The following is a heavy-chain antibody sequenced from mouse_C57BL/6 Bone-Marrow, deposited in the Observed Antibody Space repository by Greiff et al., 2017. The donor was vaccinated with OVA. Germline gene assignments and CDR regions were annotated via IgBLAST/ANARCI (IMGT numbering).Heavy chain of an antibody. J-gene: IGHJ4*01. Sequence: QVQLQQPGAELVRPGSSVKLSCKASGYTFTSYWMDWVKQRPGQGLEWIGNIYPSDSETHYNQKFKDKATLTVDKSSSTAYMQLSSLTSEDSAVDYCARLYSAMDYWGQRTSVTVSS. V-gene: IGHV1-61*01. CDR3: ARLYSAMDY. CDR1: GYTFTSYW. CDR2: IYPSDSET.